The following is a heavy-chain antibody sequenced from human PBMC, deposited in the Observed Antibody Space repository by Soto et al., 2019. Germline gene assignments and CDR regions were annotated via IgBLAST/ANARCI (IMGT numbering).Heavy chain of an antibody. V-gene: IGHV1-69*12. D-gene: IGHD3-10*01. J-gene: IGHJ6*01. Sequence: QVQLVQSGAEVKKPGSSVKVSCKASGGTFSSYAISWVRQAPGQGLEWMGGIIPIFGTANYAQKFQGRVTTTEEEFTRTMCMELSSVRSEDTDVYYGARDLRAGFYGMEVWGLRNTVTV. CDR2: IIPIFGTA. CDR3: ARDLRAGFYGMEV. CDR1: GGTFSSYA.